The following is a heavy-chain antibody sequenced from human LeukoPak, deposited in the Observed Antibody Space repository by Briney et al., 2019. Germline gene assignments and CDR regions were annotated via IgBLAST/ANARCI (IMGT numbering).Heavy chain of an antibody. D-gene: IGHD6-19*01. V-gene: IGHV3-9*01. J-gene: IGHJ4*02. CDR2: ISWNSGSI. Sequence: QPGGSLRLSCAASGFTFDDYAMPWVRQAPGKGLEWVSGISWNSGSIGYADSVKGRFTISRDNAKNSLYLQMNSLRAEDTALYYCAKAYSSGRTHWGQGTLVTVSS. CDR1: GFTFDDYA. CDR3: AKAYSSGRTH.